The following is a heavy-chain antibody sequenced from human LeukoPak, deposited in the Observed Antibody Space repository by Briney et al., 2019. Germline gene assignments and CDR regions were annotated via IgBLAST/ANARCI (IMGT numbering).Heavy chain of an antibody. J-gene: IGHJ6*03. V-gene: IGHV3-21*01. D-gene: IGHD1-26*01. CDR1: GFTFSTYN. CDR3: ARDPYSGGYGDYYYYYMDL. CDR2: ITSSSTYI. Sequence: GGSLRLSCAASGFTFSTYNMNWVRQAPGKGLEWASSITSSSTYIYYADSVKGRFTISRDNAKNSLYLQTNSLRAEDTAVYYCARDPYSGGYGDYYYYYMDLWGQGTTVTISS.